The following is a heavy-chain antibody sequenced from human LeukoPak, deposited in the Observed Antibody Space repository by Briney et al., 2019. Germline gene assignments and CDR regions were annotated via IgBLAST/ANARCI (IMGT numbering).Heavy chain of an antibody. CDR2: IKQDGSKK. J-gene: IGHJ4*02. V-gene: IGHV3-7*04. CDR3: TRVGYIDEGIDY. D-gene: IGHD5-24*01. Sequence: PAGSLTLSCVASGFPFSSYLMTWLRQAPAKGLEWVDNIKQDGSKKSYVDSVKGRFTISRDNAKNSLYLQMNSLRAEDTAIYYCTRVGYIDEGIDYWGQGTLVTVSS. CDR1: GFPFSSYL.